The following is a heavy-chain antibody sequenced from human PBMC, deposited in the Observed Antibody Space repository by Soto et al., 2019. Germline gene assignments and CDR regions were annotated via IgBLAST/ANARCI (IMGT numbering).Heavy chain of an antibody. D-gene: IGHD6-13*01. V-gene: IGHV1-2*02. Sequence: EASVKVSCKASGYTVTDYYMYWVRQAPGQGLEWMGWINPYTGATHYAQKFQGRVTMTRDTTISTVYMELSGLRSDDTAVYYCARGACGAGTCYSEYWGQGTMVTVSS. CDR2: INPYTGAT. CDR3: ARGACGAGTCYSEY. J-gene: IGHJ4*02. CDR1: GYTVTDYY.